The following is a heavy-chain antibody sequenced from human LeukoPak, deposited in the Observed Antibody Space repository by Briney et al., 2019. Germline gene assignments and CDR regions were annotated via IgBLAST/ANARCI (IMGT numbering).Heavy chain of an antibody. V-gene: IGHV3-7*01. CDR2: IKQDGSEK. CDR3: ARGYSAAWGAFDI. Sequence: PGGSLRLSCAASAFTFSSYWMSWVRQAPGKGLEWVAGIKQDGSEKHYVDSLKGRFTISRDNPENSLYLQMNSLRVEDTAVYYCARGYSAAWGAFDIWGQGTMVTVSS. J-gene: IGHJ3*02. D-gene: IGHD2-2*01. CDR1: AFTFSSYW.